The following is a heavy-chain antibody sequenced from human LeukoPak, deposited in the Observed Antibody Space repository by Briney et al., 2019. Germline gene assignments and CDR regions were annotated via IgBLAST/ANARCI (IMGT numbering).Heavy chain of an antibody. D-gene: IGHD4-23*01. CDR1: GFTFNNYA. V-gene: IGHV3-23*01. Sequence: GGSLRLSCAASGFTFNNYALSWVRQAPGKGPEWVSAISGNGGDTYYADSVKGRFTIPRDNGKNTLFLQMNSLRAEDAAVYYCVRGNDYGGPHYWGQGTLVTVSS. J-gene: IGHJ4*02. CDR3: VRGNDYGGPHY. CDR2: ISGNGGDT.